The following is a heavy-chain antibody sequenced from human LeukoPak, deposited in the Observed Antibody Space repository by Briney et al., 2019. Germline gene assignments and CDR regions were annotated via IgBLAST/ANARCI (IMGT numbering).Heavy chain of an antibody. D-gene: IGHD5-18*01. V-gene: IGHV1-69*06. Sequence: SVKVSCKSAGGTFGTFGISWVRLAPGKGLEWMGATIPVFETTQYADKFQGRVTFTADKSTSTAYMELSSLRSEDTAFYYCARTVGHSYGRLNRFDSWGQGTLVSVSS. CDR1: GGTFGTFG. CDR2: TIPVFETT. J-gene: IGHJ5*01. CDR3: ARTVGHSYGRLNRFDS.